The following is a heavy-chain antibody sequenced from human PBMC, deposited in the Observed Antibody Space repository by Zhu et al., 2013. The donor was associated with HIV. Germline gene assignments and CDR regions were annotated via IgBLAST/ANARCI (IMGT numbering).Heavy chain of an antibody. J-gene: IGHJ6*02. D-gene: IGHD6-19*01. Sequence: QVHLVQSGAEVKKPGASVKVSCKASGYAFINYGVSWVRQGPGQGLEWMGWISAYNGHTNYSQRLQDRVTLTTDTYTSTAYMELSSLRSEDTAVYYCAGVQYSSGWRYYYGMDVWGQGTTVTVSS. V-gene: IGHV1-18*01. CDR1: GYAFINYG. CDR2: ISAYNGHT. CDR3: AGVQYSSGWRYYYGMDV.